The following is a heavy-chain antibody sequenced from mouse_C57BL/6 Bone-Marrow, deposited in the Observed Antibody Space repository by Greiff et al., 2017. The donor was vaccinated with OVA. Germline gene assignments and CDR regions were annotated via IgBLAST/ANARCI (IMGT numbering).Heavy chain of an antibody. CDR1: GYTFTEYT. CDR3: ARHERAPLLRRPEFAY. V-gene: IGHV1-62-2*01. D-gene: IGHD1-2*01. J-gene: IGHJ3*01. CDR2: FYPGSGSI. Sequence: VQLVESGAELVKPGASVKLSCKASGYTFTEYTIHWVKQRSGQGLEWIGWFYPGSGSIKYNEKFKDKATLTADKSSSTVYMELSRLTSEDSAVYVGARHERAPLLRRPEFAYWGQGTLVTVSA.